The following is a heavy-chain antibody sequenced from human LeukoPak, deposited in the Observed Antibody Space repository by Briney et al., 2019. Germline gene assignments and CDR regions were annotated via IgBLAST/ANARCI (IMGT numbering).Heavy chain of an antibody. Sequence: SQTLSLTCAISGDSVSTNSATWTWLRQSPSRGLEWLGRTYYRSKWYNDYAVSMKSRITINPDASKNQFSLQLNSVTPEDTAVYYCARLVGASWFDSWGQGTLVTVSS. CDR1: GDSVSTNSAT. CDR3: ARLVGASWFDS. CDR2: TYYRSKWYN. D-gene: IGHD1-26*01. V-gene: IGHV6-1*01. J-gene: IGHJ5*01.